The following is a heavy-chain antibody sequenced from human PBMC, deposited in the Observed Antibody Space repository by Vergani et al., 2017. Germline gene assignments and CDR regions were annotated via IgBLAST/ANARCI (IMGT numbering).Heavy chain of an antibody. CDR2: INAGNGNT. D-gene: IGHD2-21*01. Sequence: QVQLVQSGAEVKKPGASVKVSCKASGYTFTSYAMHWVRQAPGQRLEWMGWINAGNGNTKYSQKFQGRVTITADTSTDTAYMELSSLRSEDTAVYYCATGLRKIGVDYWGQGTLVTVSS. CDR3: ATGLRKIGVDY. CDR1: GYTFTSYA. V-gene: IGHV1-3*01. J-gene: IGHJ4*02.